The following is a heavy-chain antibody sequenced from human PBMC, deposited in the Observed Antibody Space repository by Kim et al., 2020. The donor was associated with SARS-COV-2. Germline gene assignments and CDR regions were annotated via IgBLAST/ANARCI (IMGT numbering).Heavy chain of an antibody. D-gene: IGHD2-2*01. CDR3: ARPGVVPAAMGIDY. Sequence: AASVKGRFTSARDNAKNTLYLQMNSLRAEDTAVYYWARPGVVPAAMGIDYWGQGTLVTVSS. J-gene: IGHJ4*02. V-gene: IGHV3-11*01.